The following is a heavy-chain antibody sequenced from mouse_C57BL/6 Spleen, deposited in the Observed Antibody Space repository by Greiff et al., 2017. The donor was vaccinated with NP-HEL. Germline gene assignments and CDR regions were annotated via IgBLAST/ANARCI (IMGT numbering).Heavy chain of an antibody. CDR1: GFTFSDYG. Sequence: EVMLVESGGGLVKPGGSLKLSCAASGFTFSDYGMHWVRQAPEKGLEWVAYISSGSSTIYYADTVKGRFTISRDNAKNTLFLQMTSLRSEDTAMYYCAMPDYDDYDDAWFAYWGQGTLVTVSA. D-gene: IGHD2-4*01. V-gene: IGHV5-17*01. CDR2: ISSGSSTI. J-gene: IGHJ3*01. CDR3: AMPDYDDYDDAWFAY.